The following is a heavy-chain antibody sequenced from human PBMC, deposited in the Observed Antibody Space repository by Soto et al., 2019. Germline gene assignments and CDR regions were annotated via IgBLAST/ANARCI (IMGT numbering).Heavy chain of an antibody. J-gene: IGHJ5*02. CDR2: IYTSGST. Sequence: SETLSLTCTVSGGSVSSCSYYWGWIRHPPGKGLEWIGRIYTSGSTNYNPSLKSRVTMSVDTSKNQFSLKLSSVTAADTAVYYCARGSGTYYAGHFDPWGQGTLVTVSS. V-gene: IGHV4-61*02. D-gene: IGHD1-26*01. CDR1: GGSVSSCSYY. CDR3: ARGSGTYYAGHFDP.